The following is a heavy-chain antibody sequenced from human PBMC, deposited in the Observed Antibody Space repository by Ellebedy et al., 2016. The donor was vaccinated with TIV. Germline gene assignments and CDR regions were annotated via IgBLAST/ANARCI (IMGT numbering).Heavy chain of an antibody. V-gene: IGHV5-51*01. CDR2: IDLSDSDT. CDR3: AKLGHRATPDDS. J-gene: IGHJ4*02. CDR1: AYSFINYW. D-gene: IGHD1-14*01. Sequence: GESLKISCQGSAYSFINYWIVWVRQMPGRGLEWMGIIDLSDSDTRYSPSLQGQVPISADRSVTTAYLPFNSLKPSDTAVYYCAKLGHRATPDDSWGQGTLVTVSS.